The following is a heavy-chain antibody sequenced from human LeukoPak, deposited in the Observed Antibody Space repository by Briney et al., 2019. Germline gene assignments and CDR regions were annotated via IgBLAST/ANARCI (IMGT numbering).Heavy chain of an antibody. CDR1: GFTFSNYY. J-gene: IGHJ4*02. D-gene: IGHD6-19*01. CDR3: ARQVSGWTTY. Sequence: GGSLRLSCAASGFTFSNYYMNCVRQAPGKGLEWVSSISPSSSAIYYADSVKGRFTISRDNAENSVYLQMNSLRDEDTAVYYCARQVSGWTTYWGQGTLVTVSS. CDR2: ISPSSSAI. V-gene: IGHV3-48*02.